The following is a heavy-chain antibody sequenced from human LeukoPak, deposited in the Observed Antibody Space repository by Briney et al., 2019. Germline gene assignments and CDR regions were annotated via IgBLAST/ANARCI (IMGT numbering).Heavy chain of an antibody. Sequence: GGSLRLSCLASGFTLSNFGMHWVRQAPGKGLEWVANIKQDGSEKYYVDSVNGRFTISRDNAKNSLYLQMNSLRAEDTAVYYCARDFRGTTVAYYWGQGTLVTVSS. J-gene: IGHJ4*02. CDR1: GFTLSNFG. V-gene: IGHV3-7*01. D-gene: IGHD4-23*01. CDR2: IKQDGSEK. CDR3: ARDFRGTTVAYY.